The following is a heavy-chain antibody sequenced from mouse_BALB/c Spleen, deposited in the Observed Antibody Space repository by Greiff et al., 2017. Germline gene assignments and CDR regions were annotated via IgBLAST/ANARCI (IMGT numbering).Heavy chain of an antibody. V-gene: IGHV5-6-4*01. CDR2: ISSGGSYT. CDR3: TREDGNYGFAY. D-gene: IGHD2-1*01. CDR1: GFTFSSYT. J-gene: IGHJ3*01. Sequence: EVQRVESGGGLVKPGGSLKLSCAASGFTFSSYTMSWVRQTPEKRLEWVATISSGGSYTYYPDSVKGRFTISRDNAKNTLYLQMSSLKSEDTAMYYCTREDGNYGFAYWGQGTLVTVSA.